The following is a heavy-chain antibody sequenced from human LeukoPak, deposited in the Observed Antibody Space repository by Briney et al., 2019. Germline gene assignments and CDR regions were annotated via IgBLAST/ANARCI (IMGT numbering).Heavy chain of an antibody. CDR3: ATETSGRHDDY. D-gene: IGHD6-19*01. Sequence: GGSLRLSCTASGLTFSTSGFNWVRQAPGKGLEWVASIGPTGSDRYHADSIKGRFTISRDNANNFLYLQMNSLRAEDTAVYYCATETSGRHDDYWGQGTLLTVSS. CDR2: IGPTGSDR. J-gene: IGHJ4*02. CDR1: GLTFSTSG. V-gene: IGHV3-21*06.